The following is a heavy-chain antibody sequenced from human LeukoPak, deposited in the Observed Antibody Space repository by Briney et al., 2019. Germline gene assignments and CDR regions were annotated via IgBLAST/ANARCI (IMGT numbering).Heavy chain of an antibody. D-gene: IGHD6-13*01. V-gene: IGHV3-30*03. J-gene: IGHJ4*02. CDR1: GFTFSSYG. CDR2: ISYDGSNK. Sequence: QPGRSLRLSCAASGFTFSSYGMHWVRQAPGKGLEWVAVISYDGSNKYYADSVKGRFTISRDNAKNSLYLQMNSLRAEDTAVYYCARAAEISALDNWGQGTLVTVSS. CDR3: ARAAEISALDN.